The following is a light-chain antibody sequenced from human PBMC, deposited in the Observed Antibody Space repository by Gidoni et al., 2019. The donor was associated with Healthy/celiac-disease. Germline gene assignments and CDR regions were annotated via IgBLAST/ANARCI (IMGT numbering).Light chain of an antibody. CDR3: QQYNNWPSLT. J-gene: IGKJ4*01. V-gene: IGKV3-15*01. CDR1: QSVSSN. CDR2: GSS. Sequence: EIVMTQSPDTLSVSTGERATLSCRASQSVSSNLAWYQQKPGQAPRLLNYGSSTRATGIPARFSGSGSGTEFTLTISSLQSEDFAVYYCQQYNNWPSLTFGGGTKVEIK.